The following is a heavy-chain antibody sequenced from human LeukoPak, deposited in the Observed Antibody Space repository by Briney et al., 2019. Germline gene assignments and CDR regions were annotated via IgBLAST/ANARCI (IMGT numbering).Heavy chain of an antibody. CDR2: IKQDGSDK. V-gene: IGHV3-7*01. J-gene: IGHJ4*02. Sequence: PGGTLRLSCAASGFTFSSYGMSWVRQAPGKGLEWVANIKQDGSDKYYVDSVKGRFTISRDNAKNSLYLQMNSLRAEDTAVYYCARELRHFDCWGQGTLVTVSS. CDR1: GFTFSSYG. CDR3: ARELRHFDC. D-gene: IGHD3-16*01.